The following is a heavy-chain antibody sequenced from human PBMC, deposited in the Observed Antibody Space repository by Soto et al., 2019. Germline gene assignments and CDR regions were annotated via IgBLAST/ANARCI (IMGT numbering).Heavy chain of an antibody. CDR3: ARGSSWYFLDYYYYYGMDV. Sequence: ASVKVSCTASGYTFTSYAMHWVRQAPGQRLEWMGWINAGNGNTKYSQKFQGRVTITRDTSASTAYMELSSLRSEDTAVYYCARGSSWYFLDYYYYYGMDVWGQGTTVTVSS. D-gene: IGHD6-13*01. V-gene: IGHV1-3*01. CDR1: GYTFTSYA. J-gene: IGHJ6*02. CDR2: INAGNGNT.